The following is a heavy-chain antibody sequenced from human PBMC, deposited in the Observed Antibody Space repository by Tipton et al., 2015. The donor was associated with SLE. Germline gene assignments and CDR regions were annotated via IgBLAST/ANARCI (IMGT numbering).Heavy chain of an antibody. CDR1: RGSVTTGTYY. V-gene: IGHV4-61*02. J-gene: IGHJ6*03. D-gene: IGHD3-9*01. CDR3: ATELRYFDWLSRGEYYYYLDI. Sequence: TLSLTCTVSRGSVTTGTYYWTWIRQPAGKGLEWIGRVHTSGSTNYNPSLKSRVTISMDKSKNQFSLNLNSVTAADTAVYYCATELRYFDWLSRGEYYYYLDIWGKGTTVTVS. CDR2: VHTSGST.